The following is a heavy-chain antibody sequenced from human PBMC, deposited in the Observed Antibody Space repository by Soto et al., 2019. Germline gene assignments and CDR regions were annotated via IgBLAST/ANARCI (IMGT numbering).Heavy chain of an antibody. CDR1: GFTFSSYS. CDR2: ISSSSSYI. V-gene: IGHV3-21*01. CDR3: ARDHLGIRGYFDL. J-gene: IGHJ2*01. D-gene: IGHD7-27*01. Sequence: GGSLRLSCAASGFTFSSYSMNWVRQAPGKGLEWVSSISSSSSYIYYADSVKGRFTISRDNAKNSLYLQMNSLRAEDTAVYYCARDHLGIRGYFDLWGRGTLVTVSS.